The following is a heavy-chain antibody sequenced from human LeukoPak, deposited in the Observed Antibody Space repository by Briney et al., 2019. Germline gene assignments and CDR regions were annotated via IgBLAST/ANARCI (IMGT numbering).Heavy chain of an antibody. V-gene: IGHV1-18*01. CDR3: ARMDYDFDIFYFDY. Sequence: GASVKVSCKASGYTFTSYGISWVRQAPGQGLERMGWISAYNGNTNYAQKLQGRVTMTTDTSTSTAYMELRSLRSDDTAVYYCARMDYDFDIFYFDYWGQGTLVTVSS. D-gene: IGHD3-3*01. CDR1: GYTFTSYG. CDR2: ISAYNGNT. J-gene: IGHJ4*02.